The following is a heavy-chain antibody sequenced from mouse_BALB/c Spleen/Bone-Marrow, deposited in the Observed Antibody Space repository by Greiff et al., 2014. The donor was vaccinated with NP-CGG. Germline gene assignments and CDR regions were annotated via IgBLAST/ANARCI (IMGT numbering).Heavy chain of an antibody. J-gene: IGHJ4*01. V-gene: IGHV14-3*02. CDR2: IDPANGNT. CDR3: ARSRDYGSSYYAMDY. CDR1: GFNIKDTY. D-gene: IGHD1-1*01. Sequence: EVQLQQSGAELVKPGASVKLSCTASGFNIKDTYMHWVKQRPEQGLEWIGRIDPANGNTKYDPKFQGKATITADTSSNTAYLQLSSLTSEDTAVYYCARSRDYGSSYYAMDYWGLGTSVTVSS.